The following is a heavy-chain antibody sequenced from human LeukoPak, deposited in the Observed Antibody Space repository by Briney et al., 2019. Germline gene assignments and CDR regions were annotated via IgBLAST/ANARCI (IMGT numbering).Heavy chain of an antibody. Sequence: ASVKVSCQASGYTFTRYYMHWVRQAPGQGLEWMGWINPNSGGTNYAQKFQGRVTMTRDTSNSTAYMELSRLRSDDTAVYYCAREVGYRSSDYYRKYFDYWGQGTLVTVSS. V-gene: IGHV1-2*02. CDR2: INPNSGGT. CDR3: AREVGYRSSDYYRKYFDY. D-gene: IGHD3-22*01. CDR1: GYTFTRYY. J-gene: IGHJ4*01.